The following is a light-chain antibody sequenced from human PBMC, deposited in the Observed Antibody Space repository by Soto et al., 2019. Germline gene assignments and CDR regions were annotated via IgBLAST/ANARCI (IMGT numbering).Light chain of an antibody. CDR2: AAS. Sequence: DIQMTQSQAPLSLSPGDRATIACGASQSISSSLNWYQQKPGKAPKLLIYAASSLQSGVPSRFSGSGSGTDFTLTISSLQPEDFATYYCQQSYSIPLTFGQGTKVDIK. J-gene: IGKJ1*01. CDR3: QQSYSIPLT. V-gene: IGKV1-39*01. CDR1: QSISSS.